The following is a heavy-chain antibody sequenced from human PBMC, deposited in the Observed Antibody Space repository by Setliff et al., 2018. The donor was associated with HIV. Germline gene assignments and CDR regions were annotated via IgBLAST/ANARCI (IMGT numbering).Heavy chain of an antibody. CDR2: MNCMNGDT. Sequence: ASVKVSCKASGGTFRSFGISWVRQAPGQGLEWIGIMNCMNGDTSYAQSLKGRVTVTRDTSTSTVYMDLSSLRPEDTAVYYCARETQTNSGSYLAWGQGTLVTVSS. CDR3: ARETQTNSGSYLA. V-gene: IGHV1-46*01. J-gene: IGHJ4*02. D-gene: IGHD3-10*01. CDR1: GGTFRSFG.